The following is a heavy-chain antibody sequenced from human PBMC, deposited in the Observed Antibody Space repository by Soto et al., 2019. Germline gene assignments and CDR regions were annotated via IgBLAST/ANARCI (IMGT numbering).Heavy chain of an antibody. J-gene: IGHJ5*02. D-gene: IGHD4-4*01. Sequence: QVQLVQSGAEVKKPGASVKVSCKASGYTFTSYGLSWVRQAPGQWLELMGWISAYNGNTNYAQKFQGRVTLTTDTSPNPAYMELRSLGSDDTAVYYCAGDSDIQCGWNGFGPWGPGTLVTGSS. V-gene: IGHV1-18*04. CDR1: GYTFTSYG. CDR2: ISAYNGNT. CDR3: AGDSDIQCGWNGFGP.